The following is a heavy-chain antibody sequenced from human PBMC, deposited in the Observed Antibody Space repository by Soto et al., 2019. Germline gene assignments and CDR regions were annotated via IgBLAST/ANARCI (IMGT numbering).Heavy chain of an antibody. V-gene: IGHV1-69*01. CDR2: IIPIFGTA. J-gene: IGHJ3*02. CDR1: GGTFSSYA. Sequence: QVQLVQSGAEVKKPGSSVKVSCKASGGTFSSYAISWVRQAPGQGLEWMGGIIPIFGTANYAQKFQGRVTITADESTSTAYMERSSLRSEDTAVYYCARVLSDIVVVVAATGDAFDIWGQGTMVTVSS. D-gene: IGHD2-15*01. CDR3: ARVLSDIVVVVAATGDAFDI.